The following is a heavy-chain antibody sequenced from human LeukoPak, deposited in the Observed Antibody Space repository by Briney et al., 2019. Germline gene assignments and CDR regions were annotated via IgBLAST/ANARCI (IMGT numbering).Heavy chain of an antibody. J-gene: IGHJ3*02. V-gene: IGHV3-48*01. CDR1: GFTFTIFG. CDR3: ARTYDFGRGPPGDAFDN. CDR2: IDARSGIT. D-gene: IGHD3-3*01. Sequence: GGSLRLSCAASGFTFTIFGLNWVRQAPGKVPEWVSYIDARSGITYYADSVQGRFTMSRDNAQESVFLQMNSLRADDTAVYYCARTYDFGRGPPGDAFDNWGPGTLVTVSS.